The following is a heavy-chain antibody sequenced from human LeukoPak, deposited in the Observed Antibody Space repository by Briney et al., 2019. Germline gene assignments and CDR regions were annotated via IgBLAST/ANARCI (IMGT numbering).Heavy chain of an antibody. D-gene: IGHD3-22*01. CDR2: IYYSGST. V-gene: IGHV4-30-4*01. Sequence: PSETLSLTCTVSGGSISSGDYYWSWIRQPPGKGLEWIGYIYYSGSTYYNPSLKSRVTISVDTSKNQFSLKLSFVTAADTAVYYCARDRASSGFDYWGQGTLVTVSS. CDR1: GGSISSGDYY. J-gene: IGHJ4*02. CDR3: ARDRASSGFDY.